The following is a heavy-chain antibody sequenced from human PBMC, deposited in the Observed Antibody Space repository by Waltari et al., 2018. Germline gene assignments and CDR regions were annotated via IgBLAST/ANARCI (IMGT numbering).Heavy chain of an antibody. D-gene: IGHD2-15*01. CDR3: ARGPGRGSGSCSFDY. Sequence: QVQLQESGPGLVKPSETLSLTCSVSGGSISSYYWSWIRQPPGKGLEWIGYIYYSGSTNCNALLKSRVTISVDTSKNQCSLKLNSVTAADTAVYYCARGPGRGSGSCSFDYWGQGTLVTVSS. V-gene: IGHV4-59*13. CDR1: GGSISSYY. J-gene: IGHJ4*02. CDR2: IYYSGST.